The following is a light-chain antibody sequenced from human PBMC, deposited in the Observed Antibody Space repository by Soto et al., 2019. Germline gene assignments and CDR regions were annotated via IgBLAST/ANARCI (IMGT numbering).Light chain of an antibody. V-gene: IGKV3-15*01. J-gene: IGKJ4*01. CDR2: DAS. CDR1: QTVTNK. CDR3: QQYNSWPVT. Sequence: EIVMTQSPATLPVSPGKRVVLSCRATQTVTNKLAWYQQKPGQAPRLLIYDASIRATGIPARFSGSGSGTEFTLTISSLQAEDFVLYYCQQYNSWPVTFGGGNKVEIK.